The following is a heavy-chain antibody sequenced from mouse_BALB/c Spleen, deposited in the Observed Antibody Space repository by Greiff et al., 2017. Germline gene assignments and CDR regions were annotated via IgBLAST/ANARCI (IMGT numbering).Heavy chain of an antibody. V-gene: IGHV5-17*02. CDR2: ISSGSSTI. CDR1: GFTFSSFG. CDR3: ARSGLRLPFDY. Sequence: EVMLVESGGGLVQPGGSRKLSCAASGFTFSSFGMHWVRQAPEKGLEWVAYISSGSSTIYYADTVKGRFTISRDNPKNTLFLQMTSLRSEDTAMYYCARSGLRLPFDYWGQGTTLTVSS. J-gene: IGHJ2*01. D-gene: IGHD1-2*01.